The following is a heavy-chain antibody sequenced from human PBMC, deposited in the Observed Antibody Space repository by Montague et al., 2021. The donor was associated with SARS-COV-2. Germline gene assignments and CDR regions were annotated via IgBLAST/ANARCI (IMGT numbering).Heavy chain of an antibody. V-gene: IGHV3-21*01. J-gene: IGHJ6*02. CDR2: ISSSSSYI. Sequence: SLRLSCAASGFTFSSYSMNWVRQAPGKGLEWVSSISSSSSYICYADSVKDRFTISRDNAKNSLYLQMNSLRAEDTAVYYCARDLGAANWGVYYGMDVWGQGTTVTVSS. CDR3: ARDLGAANWGVYYGMDV. CDR1: GFTFSSYS. D-gene: IGHD1-26*01.